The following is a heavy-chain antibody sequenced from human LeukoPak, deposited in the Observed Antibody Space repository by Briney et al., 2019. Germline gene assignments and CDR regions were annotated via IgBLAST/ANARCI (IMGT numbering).Heavy chain of an antibody. CDR2: FDPEDCET. CDR1: EYTRTELS. Sequence: ASVKVSCKVSEYTRTELSMHWVRQAPGKGLEWMGGFDPEDCETIYAQKFQGRVTMTEDTSTDTAYMELSSLRSEDTAVYYCATRDHCSGGSCYSRNAFDIWGQGTMVTVSS. J-gene: IGHJ3*02. CDR3: ATRDHCSGGSCYSRNAFDI. V-gene: IGHV1-24*01. D-gene: IGHD2-15*01.